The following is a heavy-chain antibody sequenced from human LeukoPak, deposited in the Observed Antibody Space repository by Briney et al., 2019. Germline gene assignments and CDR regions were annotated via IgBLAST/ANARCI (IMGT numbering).Heavy chain of an antibody. CDR1: GASIRSSGSF. V-gene: IGHV4-39*01. Sequence: SETLSLTCAVSGASIRSSGSFWGWFRQPPGKGLELLGTISHSGTTYYNPSLKSRVTISTDTSKNQFSLKLSSVTAADTAVYYCARLWFGEPMVDYWGQGTLVTVSS. CDR2: ISHSGTT. D-gene: IGHD3-10*01. J-gene: IGHJ4*02. CDR3: ARLWFGEPMVDY.